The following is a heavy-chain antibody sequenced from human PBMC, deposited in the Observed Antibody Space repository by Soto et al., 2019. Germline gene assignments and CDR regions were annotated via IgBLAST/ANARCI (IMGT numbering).Heavy chain of an antibody. J-gene: IGHJ4*02. CDR3: ARANYDILTGYMPLDY. CDR2: IYYSGST. V-gene: IGHV4-59*01. D-gene: IGHD3-9*01. Sequence: SETLSLTCTVSGGSISSYYWSWIRQPPGKGLEWIGYIYYSGSTNYNPSLKSRVTISVDTSKNQFSLKLSSVTAADTAVYYCARANYDILTGYMPLDYWGQGTLVTVSS. CDR1: GGSISSYY.